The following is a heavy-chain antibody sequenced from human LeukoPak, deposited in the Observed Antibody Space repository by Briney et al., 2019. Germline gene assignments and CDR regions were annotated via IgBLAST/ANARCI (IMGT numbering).Heavy chain of an antibody. V-gene: IGHV1-69*05. Sequence: AASVKVSCKASGGTFSSYAISWVRQAPGQGLEWMGGIIPIFGTANYAQKFQVRVTITTDESTSTAYMELSSLRSEDTAVYYCARNRDSSGYYDAFDIWGQGTMVTVSS. CDR2: IIPIFGTA. CDR1: GGTFSSYA. J-gene: IGHJ3*02. CDR3: ARNRDSSGYYDAFDI. D-gene: IGHD3-22*01.